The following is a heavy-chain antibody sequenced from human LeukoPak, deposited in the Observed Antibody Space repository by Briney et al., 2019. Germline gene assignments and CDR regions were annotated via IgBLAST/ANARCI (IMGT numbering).Heavy chain of an antibody. CDR3: ARVPSGGDKFDP. J-gene: IGHJ5*02. CDR1: GYTFTGYY. CDR2: INPNSGDT. Sequence: ASVKVSCKASGYTFTGYYMHWVRQAPGQGLEWMGWINPNSGDTGYAQKFQGRVTMTRNTSIGTAYMELSSLKSEDTAVYYCARVPSGGDKFDPWGQGTLVTVS. V-gene: IGHV1-8*02. D-gene: IGHD6-25*01.